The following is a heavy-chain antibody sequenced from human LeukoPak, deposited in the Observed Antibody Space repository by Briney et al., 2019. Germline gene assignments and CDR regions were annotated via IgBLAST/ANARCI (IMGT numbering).Heavy chain of an antibody. Sequence: GRSLRLSCAASGFTFDDFAMHWVRQAPGKGLEWVSGITWNSGSTGYADSVKGRFTISRDNAKNSLYLQMNSLRVEDTAIYYCAKYAPPTTVVTRFFDSWGQGTLVTVSS. J-gene: IGHJ4*02. CDR3: AKYAPPTTVVTRFFDS. V-gene: IGHV3-9*01. CDR1: GFTFDDFA. D-gene: IGHD4-23*01. CDR2: ITWNSGST.